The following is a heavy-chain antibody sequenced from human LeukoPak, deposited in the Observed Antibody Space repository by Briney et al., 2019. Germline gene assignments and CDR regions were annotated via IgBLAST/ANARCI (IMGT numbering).Heavy chain of an antibody. Sequence: GGSLRLSCAASGLTFSSYWMHWVRQAPGKGLEWVSGISWNSGSIGYADSVKGRFTISRDDAKNSLYLQMNSLRAEDMALYYCAKGLYYYDSSGYPEGAFDIWGQGTMVTVSS. V-gene: IGHV3-9*03. D-gene: IGHD3-22*01. CDR2: ISWNSGSI. J-gene: IGHJ3*02. CDR3: AKGLYYYDSSGYPEGAFDI. CDR1: GLTFSSYW.